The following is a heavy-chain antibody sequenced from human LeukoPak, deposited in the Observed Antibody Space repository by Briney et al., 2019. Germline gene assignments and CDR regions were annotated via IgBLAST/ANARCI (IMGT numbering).Heavy chain of an antibody. J-gene: IGHJ4*02. CDR2: INHSGST. Sequence: KASETLSLTCNVSGASIRSGRNYWGWIRQPPGKGLEWIGEINHSGSTNYNPSLKSRVTISVDTSKNQFSLKLSSVTAADTAVYYCARRRGSGWYGGYYFDYWGQGTLVTVSS. V-gene: IGHV4-39*07. CDR3: ARRRGSGWYGGYYFDY. D-gene: IGHD6-19*01. CDR1: GASIRSGRNY.